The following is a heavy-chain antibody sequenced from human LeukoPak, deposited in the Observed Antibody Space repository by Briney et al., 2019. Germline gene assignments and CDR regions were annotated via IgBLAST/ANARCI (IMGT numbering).Heavy chain of an antibody. D-gene: IGHD6-19*01. Sequence: SETLSLTCTVSGGSISSYYWSWIRQPPGKGLEWIGYIYYSGSTNYNPSLKSRVTISVDTSKNQFSLKLSSVTAADTAVYYCARDNDSSGYYYGMDVWGQGTTVTVSS. CDR1: GGSISSYY. J-gene: IGHJ6*02. CDR2: IYYSGST. CDR3: ARDNDSSGYYYGMDV. V-gene: IGHV4-59*01.